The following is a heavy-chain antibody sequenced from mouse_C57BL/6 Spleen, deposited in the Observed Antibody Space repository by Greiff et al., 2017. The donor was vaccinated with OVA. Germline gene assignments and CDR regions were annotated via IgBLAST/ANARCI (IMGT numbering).Heavy chain of an antibody. CDR2: INPSNGGT. V-gene: IGHV1-53*01. Sequence: VQLQQSGTELVKPGASVKLSCKASGYTFTSYWMHWVKQRPGQGLEWIGNINPSNGGTNYNEKFKSKATLTVDKSSSTAYMQLSSLTSEDSAVYYCARLYGSSYRWYFDVWGTGTTVTVSS. J-gene: IGHJ1*03. D-gene: IGHD1-1*01. CDR1: GYTFTSYW. CDR3: ARLYGSSYRWYFDV.